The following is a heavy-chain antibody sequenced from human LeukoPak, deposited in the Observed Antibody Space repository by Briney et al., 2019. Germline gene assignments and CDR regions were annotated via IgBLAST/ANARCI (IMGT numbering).Heavy chain of an antibody. D-gene: IGHD3-16*01. Sequence: PSETLSLTCSVSGGSISDYFWGWIRQPPGKGLEWIGHVYYIGKPTCSPSLESRVSISVDTSKNQFSLELTSVTAADTAVYYCARRFRTGGDLHHDAYDVRGQGTVVTVSS. J-gene: IGHJ3*01. CDR3: ARRFRTGGDLHHDAYDV. CDR2: VYYIGKP. CDR1: GGSISDYF. V-gene: IGHV4-59*12.